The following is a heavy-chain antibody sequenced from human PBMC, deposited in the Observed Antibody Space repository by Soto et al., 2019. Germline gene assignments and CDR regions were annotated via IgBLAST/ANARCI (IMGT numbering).Heavy chain of an antibody. Sequence: SETLSLTCDVSGESISSGVFSWSWIRQPPGKGPEWIGYIFHGGITYSNPSLKSRVAISLDRSKNQFSLKLRSVTAADTAVYYCARGGDYYFDHWGQGTLVTVSS. J-gene: IGHJ4*02. D-gene: IGHD2-21*02. CDR3: ARGGDYYFDH. CDR1: GESISSGVFS. V-gene: IGHV4-30-2*01. CDR2: IFHGGIT.